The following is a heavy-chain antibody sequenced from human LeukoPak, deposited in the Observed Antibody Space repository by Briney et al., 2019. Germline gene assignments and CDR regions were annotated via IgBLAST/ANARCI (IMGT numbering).Heavy chain of an antibody. CDR1: GYTLTEMS. CDR2: FDPEDGET. J-gene: IGHJ6*02. V-gene: IGHV1-24*01. CDR3: TTCLNGAGQPVAIYYYGMDV. D-gene: IGHD2-2*01. Sequence: ASVKLSCTVSGYTLTEMSIQWVRQAPGGALEWMGGFDPEDGETVYAPKFQGRVTMTEGTSADTAYMELSSQRSEDTAVYYCTTCLNGAGQPVAIYYYGMDVWGRGTSVSVPS.